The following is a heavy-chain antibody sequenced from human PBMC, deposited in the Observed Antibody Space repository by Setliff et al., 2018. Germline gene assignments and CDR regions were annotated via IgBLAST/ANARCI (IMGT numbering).Heavy chain of an antibody. D-gene: IGHD2-15*01. Sequence: PGGSLRLSCAGSGFSFSIFWMSWVRQAPGKGLEWVATIKQDGSEKFYVDSVKGRFTISRDNAKNSLYLQMDSLRVDDTAVYYCVRRSTRGCSGGSCYQWYFDLWGRGALVTVSS. CDR2: IKQDGSEK. V-gene: IGHV3-7*01. CDR3: VRRSTRGCSGGSCYQWYFDL. J-gene: IGHJ2*01. CDR1: GFSFSIFW.